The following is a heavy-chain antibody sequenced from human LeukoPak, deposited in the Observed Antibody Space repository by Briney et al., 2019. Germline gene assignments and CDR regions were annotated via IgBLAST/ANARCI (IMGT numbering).Heavy chain of an antibody. V-gene: IGHV1-18*01. J-gene: IGHJ4*02. D-gene: IGHD5-12*01. CDR1: GYTFTSYG. CDR3: ARSDLATITAGPFEY. Sequence: ASVKVSCKASGYTFTSYGINWVRQAPGQGLEWMGWISAYNGNTIYAQKLQGRVAMTTDTSTRTVYMELRSLRSDDTAIYFCARSDLATITAGPFEYWGQGTLVAVSS. CDR2: ISAYNGNT.